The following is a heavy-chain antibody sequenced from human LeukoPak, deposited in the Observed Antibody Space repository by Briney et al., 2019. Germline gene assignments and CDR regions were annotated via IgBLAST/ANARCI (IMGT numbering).Heavy chain of an antibody. V-gene: IGHV4-59*08. CDR3: ARHSGDWAMIET. J-gene: IGHJ4*02. CDR1: GGSISSYY. CDR2: IYYSGST. Sequence: SSETLSLTCTVPGGSISSYYWSWIRQPPGKGLEWIGYIYYSGSTNYNPSLKSRVTISVNTSKNQFSLKLSSVTAADTAVYYCARHSGDWAMIETWGQGTLVTVSS. D-gene: IGHD3-22*01.